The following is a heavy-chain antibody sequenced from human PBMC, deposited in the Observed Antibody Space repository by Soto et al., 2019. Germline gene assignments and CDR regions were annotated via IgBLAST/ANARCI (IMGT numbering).Heavy chain of an antibody. CDR3: AMPLGGNSSSWYDFDY. J-gene: IGHJ4*02. CDR1: GYTFTSYG. Sequence: ASVKVSCKASGYTFTSYGISWVRQAPGQGLEWMGWISAYNGNTNYAQKLQGRVTMTTDTSTSTAYMELRSLRSDDTAVYYCAMPLGGNSSSWYDFDYWGQGTLVTV. CDR2: ISAYNGNT. D-gene: IGHD6-13*01. V-gene: IGHV1-18*01.